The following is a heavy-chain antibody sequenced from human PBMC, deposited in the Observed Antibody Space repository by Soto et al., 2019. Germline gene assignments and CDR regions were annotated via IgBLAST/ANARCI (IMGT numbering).Heavy chain of an antibody. CDR1: GFTFSSYA. D-gene: IGHD3-10*01. J-gene: IGHJ6*02. V-gene: IGHV3-23*01. CDR3: AKANVRLLWFGEPNYYYGMDV. CDR2: ISGSGGST. Sequence: VQLLESGGGLVQPGGSLRLSCAASGFTFSSYAMSWVRQAPGKGLEWVSAISGSGGSTYYADSVKGRFTISRDNSKNTQYLQMNSLRAEDTAVYYCAKANVRLLWFGEPNYYYGMDVWGQGTTVTVSS.